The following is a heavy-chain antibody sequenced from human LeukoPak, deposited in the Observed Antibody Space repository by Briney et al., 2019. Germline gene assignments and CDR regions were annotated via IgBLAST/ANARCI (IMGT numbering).Heavy chain of an antibody. V-gene: IGHV3-23*01. CDR3: AKISGVAPI. CDR1: GFTFSSYA. D-gene: IGHD5-12*01. CDR2: IAASGGNT. Sequence: GGSLRLSCAASGFTFSSYAMSWVRQAPGKGLEWVSSIAASGGNTYYADSVKGRFTISRDNSKNTLYLQMNSLRAEDTALYYCAKISGVAPIWGQGTMVTVSS. J-gene: IGHJ3*02.